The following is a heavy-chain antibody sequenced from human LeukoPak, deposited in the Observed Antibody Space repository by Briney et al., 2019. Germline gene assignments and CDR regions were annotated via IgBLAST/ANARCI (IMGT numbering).Heavy chain of an antibody. CDR3: ARSSTSGSNNWFDP. V-gene: IGHV5-51*01. Sequence: GESPKISCKGSGYSFTSYWIGWVRQMPGKGLEWVGIIYPGDSDTRYSPSFQGQVTISADESISTAYLQWSSLKASDTAMYYCARSSTSGSNNWFDPWGQGTLVTVSS. CDR2: IYPGDSDT. CDR1: GYSFTSYW. D-gene: IGHD1-26*01. J-gene: IGHJ5*02.